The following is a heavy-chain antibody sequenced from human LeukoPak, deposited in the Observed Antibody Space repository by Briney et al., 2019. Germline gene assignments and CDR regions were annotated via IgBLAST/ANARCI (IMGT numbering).Heavy chain of an antibody. CDR2: IYYSGST. D-gene: IGHD1-26*01. J-gene: IGHJ6*03. V-gene: IGHV4-39*07. CDR1: GGSISSSSYY. Sequence: PSETLSLTCTVSGGSISSSSYYWGWIRQPPGKGLEWIGSIYYSGSTYYNPSLKSRVTISVDTSKNQFSLKLSSATAADTAVYYCARANSGGSYYRYYYMDVWGKGTTVTVSS. CDR3: ARANSGGSYYRYYYMDV.